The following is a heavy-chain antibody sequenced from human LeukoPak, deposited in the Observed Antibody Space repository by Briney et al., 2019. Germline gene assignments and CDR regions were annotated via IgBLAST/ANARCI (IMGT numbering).Heavy chain of an antibody. J-gene: IGHJ5*02. D-gene: IGHD3-9*01. CDR2: TNSDGSST. CDR3: ARGPDWLNNWFDL. Sequence: GGSLRLSCVASGFTFSSHWMHWVRQAPGKGLVWVSRTNSDGSSTTYTDSVKGRFTTSRDNAKNTMYLQMKSLRAEDTAVYYCARGPDWLNNWFDLWGQGTLVTVSS. V-gene: IGHV3-74*01. CDR1: GFTFSSHW.